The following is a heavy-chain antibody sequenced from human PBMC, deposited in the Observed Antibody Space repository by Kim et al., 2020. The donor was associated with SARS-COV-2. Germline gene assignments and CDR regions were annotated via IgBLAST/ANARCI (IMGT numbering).Heavy chain of an antibody. CDR3: ASESAYYDFWSGSVNYFDY. Sequence: GGSLRLSCAASGFTFSSYAMHWVRQAPGKGLEWVAVISYDGSNKYYADSVKGRFTISRDNSKNTLYLQMNSLRAEDTAVYYCASESAYYDFWSGSVNYFDYWGQGTLVTVSS. D-gene: IGHD3-3*01. V-gene: IGHV3-30-3*01. CDR1: GFTFSSYA. CDR2: ISYDGSNK. J-gene: IGHJ4*02.